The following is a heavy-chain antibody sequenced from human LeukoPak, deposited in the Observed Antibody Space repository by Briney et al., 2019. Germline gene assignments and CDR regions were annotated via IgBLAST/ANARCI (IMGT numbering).Heavy chain of an antibody. CDR3: ARGPYPDY. CDR1: GFTFSSYS. Sequence: GGSLRLSCAASGFTFSSYSMNWVRQAPGKGLEWVSSINSGNSNIYCADSVRGRFTISRDNAKNLLYLQMNSLRAEDTAVYYCARGPYPDYWGHGTLVTVSS. V-gene: IGHV3-21*01. J-gene: IGHJ4*01. CDR2: INSGNSNI.